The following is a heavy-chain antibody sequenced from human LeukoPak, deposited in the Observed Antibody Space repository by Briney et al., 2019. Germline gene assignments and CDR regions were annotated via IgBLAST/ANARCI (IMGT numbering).Heavy chain of an antibody. Sequence: GGSLRLSCVASGFTFSNAWMSWVRQAPGKGLEWISYISNTSDTIYYADSVKGRFTISRDNAKTSMYLQMNNLRAEDTAIYYCTRTVGYWGQGTLVTVSS. CDR1: GFTFSNAW. D-gene: IGHD3-22*01. CDR2: ISNTSDTI. V-gene: IGHV3-48*01. CDR3: TRTVGY. J-gene: IGHJ4*02.